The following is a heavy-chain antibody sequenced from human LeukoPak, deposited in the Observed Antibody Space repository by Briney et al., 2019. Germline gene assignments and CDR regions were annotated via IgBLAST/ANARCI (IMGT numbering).Heavy chain of an antibody. CDR1: GGTFSGYA. CDR2: IIPIFGTA. Sequence: SVKVSCKASGGTFSGYAISWVRQAPGQGLEWMGRIIPIFGTANYAQKFQGRVTITTDESTSTAYMELSSLRSEDTAVYYCAREAAPTIFGVVIPHMDVWGKGTTVTVSS. D-gene: IGHD3-3*01. V-gene: IGHV1-69*05. CDR3: AREAAPTIFGVVIPHMDV. J-gene: IGHJ6*03.